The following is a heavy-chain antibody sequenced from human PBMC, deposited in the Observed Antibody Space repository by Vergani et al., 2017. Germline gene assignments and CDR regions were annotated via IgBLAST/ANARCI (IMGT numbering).Heavy chain of an antibody. D-gene: IGHD2-21*02. CDR2: IITFFGTT. Sequence: QVQLVQSGAEVKKPGSSVKVSCKASGGPFKNSAISWVRQAPGQGLEWMGMIITFFGTTDYAQKFQGRFTMIADEYTKTVELHLNNLRAEDTAVYDCARDCPGGGCDGSAGWYFDLWGRGTLVTVSS. CDR3: ARDCPGGGCDGSAGWYFDL. V-gene: IGHV1-69*15. J-gene: IGHJ2*01. CDR1: GGPFKNSA.